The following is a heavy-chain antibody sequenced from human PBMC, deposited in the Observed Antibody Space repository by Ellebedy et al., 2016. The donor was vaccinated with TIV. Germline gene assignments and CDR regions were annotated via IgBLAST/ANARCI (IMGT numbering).Heavy chain of an antibody. D-gene: IGHD2-15*01. CDR3: AKGCGGSCYWEAY. CDR1: GFTFSNYV. V-gene: IGHV3-23*01. Sequence: GESLKISCAASGFTFSNYVMSWVRQAPGKGLEWVSSISGGVGNTYYADSVKGRFTISRDNSKNTLYLQMNSLRAEDTAVYSCAKGCGGSCYWEAYWGQGTLVTVSS. CDR2: ISGGVGNT. J-gene: IGHJ4*02.